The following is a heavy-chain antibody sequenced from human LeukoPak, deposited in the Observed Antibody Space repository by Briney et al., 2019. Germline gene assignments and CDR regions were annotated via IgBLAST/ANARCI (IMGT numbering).Heavy chain of an antibody. Sequence: GGSLRLSCAVSGFTLSSNYMSWVRQAPGKGLEWVLVIYSGGSTYYADSVKGRFTISKHNSKNTLYLQMNSLRTEDTAVYYCARGTDYPKVRLDYWGQGTLVTVSS. J-gene: IGHJ4*02. CDR2: IYSGGST. CDR3: ARGTDYPKVRLDY. CDR1: GFTLSSNY. D-gene: IGHD3-16*01. V-gene: IGHV3-53*04.